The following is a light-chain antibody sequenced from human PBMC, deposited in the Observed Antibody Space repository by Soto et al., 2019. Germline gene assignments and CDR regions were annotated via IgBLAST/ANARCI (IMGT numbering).Light chain of an antibody. CDR2: DAS. CDR1: QSVSSY. CDR3: QQRSNWPPT. V-gene: IGKV3-11*01. J-gene: IGKJ4*01. Sequence: EIVLTQSPATRSLSPGERATLSCRASQSVSSYLAWYQQKPGQAPRLLIYDASNRATGIPARFSGSGSGTDFTLTISSLEPEDFAVYYWQQRSNWPPTFGGGTKVEIK.